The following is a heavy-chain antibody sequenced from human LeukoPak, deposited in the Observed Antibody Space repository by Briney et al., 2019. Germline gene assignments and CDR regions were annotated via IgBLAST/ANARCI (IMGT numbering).Heavy chain of an antibody. CDR2: IIPILGIA. CDR1: GGTFSSYA. J-gene: IGHJ4*02. Sequence: KVSCKASGGTFSSYAISWVRQAPGQGLEWMGRIIPILGIANYAQKFQGRVTITADKSTSTAYMELSSLRSEDTAVYYCARVESGSSWFDYWGQGTLVTVSS. V-gene: IGHV1-69*04. D-gene: IGHD6-13*01. CDR3: ARVESGSSWFDY.